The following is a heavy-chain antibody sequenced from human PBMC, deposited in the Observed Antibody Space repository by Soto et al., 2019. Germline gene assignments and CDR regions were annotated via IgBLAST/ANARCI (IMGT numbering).Heavy chain of an antibody. D-gene: IGHD2-2*01. CDR1: GYTFTTFW. CDR3: ARIYCTTTTCDSWFDP. Sequence: PGESLKISCTGFGYTFTTFWISWVRQMPRKGLEWMGRIDPGDTYATYSPAFQGHVTISADKATSTAYLQWSSLKASDTAMYYCARIYCTTTTCDSWFDPWGQGTLVTVSS. J-gene: IGHJ5*02. V-gene: IGHV5-10-1*01. CDR2: IDPGDTYA.